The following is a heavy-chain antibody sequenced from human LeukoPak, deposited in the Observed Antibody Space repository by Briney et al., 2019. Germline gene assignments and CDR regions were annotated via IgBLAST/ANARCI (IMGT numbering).Heavy chain of an antibody. Sequence: GGSLRLSCAASGFTVSSNYMSWVRQAPGKGLEWVSVVYSGGDTYYADSVKGRFTISKDNSKNTLYLQTNSLRAEDTAVYYRARILGYCSGGSCYSGRLDYWGQGTLVTVSS. V-gene: IGHV3-53*01. D-gene: IGHD2-15*01. J-gene: IGHJ4*02. CDR3: ARILGYCSGGSCYSGRLDY. CDR2: VYSGGDT. CDR1: GFTVSSNY.